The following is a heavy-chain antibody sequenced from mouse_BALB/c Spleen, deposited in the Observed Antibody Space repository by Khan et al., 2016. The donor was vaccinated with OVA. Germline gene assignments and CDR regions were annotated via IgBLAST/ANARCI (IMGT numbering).Heavy chain of an antibody. V-gene: IGHV9-2-1*01. Sequence: QIQLVQSGPELKKPGETVKISCKASGYTFTDYSMHWVKQTPGKGLKWLGWINTETVEPAYADDFKGRFAFSLETSANTAYLQINNLKNEGTATYFCTRIYGYGGYWGQGTTLTVSS. J-gene: IGHJ2*01. CDR2: INTETVEP. CDR3: TRIYGYGGY. CDR1: GYTFTDYS. D-gene: IGHD2-2*01.